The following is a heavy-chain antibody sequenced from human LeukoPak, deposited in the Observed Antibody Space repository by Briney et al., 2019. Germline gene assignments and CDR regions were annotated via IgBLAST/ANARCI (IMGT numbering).Heavy chain of an antibody. CDR1: GFTFSSYE. Sequence: PGGSLRLSCAASGFTFSSYEMNWVRQAPGKGLEWASYISSSGSTIYYADSVKGRFTISRDNAKNSLYLQMNSLRAEDTAVYYCARDCSSTSCPDFDYWGQGTLVTVSS. CDR3: ARDCSSTSCPDFDY. J-gene: IGHJ4*02. CDR2: ISSSGSTI. V-gene: IGHV3-48*03. D-gene: IGHD2-2*01.